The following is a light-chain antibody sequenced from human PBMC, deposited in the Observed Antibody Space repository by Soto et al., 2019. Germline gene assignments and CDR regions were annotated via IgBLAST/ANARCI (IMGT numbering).Light chain of an antibody. CDR1: QDITNY. V-gene: IGKV1-33*01. Sequence: DIQMTQSPSSLSASVGDRVTITCQASQDITNYLNWYQQKPGKAPRLLLYDASSLETGVPSRFSGSGSGTDFTFTISSLQLEDIATYYCQHYDHLPITFGQGTRLEI. CDR2: DAS. CDR3: QHYDHLPIT. J-gene: IGKJ5*01.